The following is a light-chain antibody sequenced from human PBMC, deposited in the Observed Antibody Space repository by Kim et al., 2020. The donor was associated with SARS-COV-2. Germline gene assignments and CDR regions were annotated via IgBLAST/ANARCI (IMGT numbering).Light chain of an antibody. CDR1: SSNIGSNT. CDR3: AAWDDSLNACL. Sequence: QSVLTQPPSASGTPGQRVTVSCSGSSSNIGSNTVNWYQQLPGTAPKLLIYSNDRRPSGVPDRFSGSKSGTSASLAISGLQSEDEADYYCAAWDDSLNACLFGGGTKLTVL. V-gene: IGLV1-44*01. J-gene: IGLJ3*02. CDR2: SND.